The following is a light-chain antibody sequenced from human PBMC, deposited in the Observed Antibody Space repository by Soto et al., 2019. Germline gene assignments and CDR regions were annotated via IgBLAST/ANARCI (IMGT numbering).Light chain of an antibody. Sequence: DIQMTQSPATLSASVGDRVTITCRASQSVRSWLAWYQQKPGTAPKLLIFDASRLESGVPSRFSGSASGTEFTLTISSLQPDDFATYYCQQYDNYPLTFXGGTKADI. CDR1: QSVRSW. V-gene: IGKV1-5*01. J-gene: IGKJ4*01. CDR3: QQYDNYPLT. CDR2: DAS.